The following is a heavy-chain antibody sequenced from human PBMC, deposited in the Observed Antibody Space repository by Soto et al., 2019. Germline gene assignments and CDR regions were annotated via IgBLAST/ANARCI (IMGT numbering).Heavy chain of an antibody. J-gene: IGHJ6*02. D-gene: IGHD3-16*02. CDR1: GGTFSSSG. CDR2: IVPSLDTT. Sequence: ASVKVSCKASGGTFSSSGFSWVRQAPGQGLEWMGMIVPSLDTTNYAQKFQARVTITADEVTSTAYMELRSLRSEDTAVYYCARWPQPRYTADPYAVDVWGQGTRVTVPS. CDR3: ARWPQPRYTADPYAVDV. V-gene: IGHV1-69*11.